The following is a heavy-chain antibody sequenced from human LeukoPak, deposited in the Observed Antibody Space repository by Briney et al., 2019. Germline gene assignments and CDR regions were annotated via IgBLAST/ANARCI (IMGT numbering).Heavy chain of an antibody. CDR2: TYYRSKWYN. J-gene: IGHJ5*02. V-gene: IGHV6-1*01. CDR3: ARTEDSSSWSPWGFDP. Sequence: SQTLSLTCAISGDSVSSNSVAWNWIRQSPSRGLEWLGRTYYRSKWYNDFAASVKSRITIKPDTSKNQFSLQLNSVTPEDTAVYYCARTEDSSSWSPWGFDPWGQGTLVTVSS. D-gene: IGHD6-6*01. CDR1: GDSVSSNSVA.